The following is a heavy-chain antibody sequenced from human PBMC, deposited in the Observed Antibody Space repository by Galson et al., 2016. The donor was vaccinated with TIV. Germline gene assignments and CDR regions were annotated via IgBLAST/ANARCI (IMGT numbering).Heavy chain of an antibody. Sequence: SVKVSCKASGGTFNNYAVSWVRQAPGQGHEFLGRIIPIFGTTTCDTQQFQDRLTITADNSTSTVYMALTSLKSEDPAVYFCARGTPYDSSSPGVLDIWGQGTMVTVSS. CDR2: IIPIFGTT. CDR1: GGTFNNYA. D-gene: IGHD3-22*01. V-gene: IGHV1-69*06. CDR3: ARGTPYDSSSPGVLDI. J-gene: IGHJ3*02.